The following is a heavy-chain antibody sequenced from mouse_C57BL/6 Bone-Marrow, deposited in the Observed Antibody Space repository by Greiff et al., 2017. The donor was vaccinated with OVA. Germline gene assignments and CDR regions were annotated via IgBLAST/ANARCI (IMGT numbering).Heavy chain of an antibody. Sequence: VQLKESGGDLVKPGGSLKLSCAASGFTFSSYGMSWVRQTPDKRLEWVATISSGGSYTYYPDSVKGRFTISRDNAKNTLYLQMSSLKSEDTAMYYCARQEGMITSYFDYWGQGTTLTVSS. D-gene: IGHD2-4*01. CDR2: ISSGGSYT. CDR3: ARQEGMITSYFDY. J-gene: IGHJ2*01. CDR1: GFTFSSYG. V-gene: IGHV5-6*01.